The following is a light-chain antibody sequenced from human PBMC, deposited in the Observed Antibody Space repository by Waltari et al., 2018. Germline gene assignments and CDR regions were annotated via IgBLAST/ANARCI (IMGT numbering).Light chain of an antibody. CDR3: QETYTTLFT. CDR1: HTIRNY. V-gene: IGKV1-39*01. CDR2: SAS. Sequence: TCRASHTIRNYLDWYQQRPGKAPKLLISSASSLQSGVPARFSGSGSGTDFALTISSLQPEDVASYHCQETYTTLFTFGPGTKVEIK. J-gene: IGKJ3*01.